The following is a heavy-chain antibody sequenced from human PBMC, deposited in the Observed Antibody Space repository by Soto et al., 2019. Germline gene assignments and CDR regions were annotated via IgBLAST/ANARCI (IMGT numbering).Heavy chain of an antibody. V-gene: IGHV1-18*01. CDR3: ARSRRYYGSGSYYKTFDP. CDR1: GYTFTSYG. Sequence: GASVKVSCKASGYTFTSYGISWVRQAPGQGLEWMGWISAYNGNTNYAQKLQGRVTMTTDTSTSTAYMELRSLRSDDTAVYYCARSRRYYGSGSYYKTFDPWGQGTLVTVSS. CDR2: ISAYNGNT. J-gene: IGHJ5*02. D-gene: IGHD3-10*01.